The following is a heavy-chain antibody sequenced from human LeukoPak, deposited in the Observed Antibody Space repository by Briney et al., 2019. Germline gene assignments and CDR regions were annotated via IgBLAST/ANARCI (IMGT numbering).Heavy chain of an antibody. D-gene: IGHD1-26*01. CDR2: ILHSGTT. V-gene: IGHV4-39*07. CDR1: GGSINSTPFF. J-gene: IGHJ3*02. CDR3: ARDRGSAFDI. Sequence: SETLSLTCTVSGGSINSTPFFWAWIRQSPEKGLEWIGSILHSGTTYYSPSLKSRVAISVDTSRNQFSLRLTSVTAADTAVYYCARDRGSAFDIWGQGTLVSISS.